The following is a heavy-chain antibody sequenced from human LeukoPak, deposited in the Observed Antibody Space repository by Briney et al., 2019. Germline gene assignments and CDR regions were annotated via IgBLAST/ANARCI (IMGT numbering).Heavy chain of an antibody. D-gene: IGHD6-19*01. CDR2: MKSKTDGGTT. Sequence: GGSLRLSCAASGFTFGNAWMSWVRQAPGKGLEWVGRMKSKTDGGTTDYAAPVKGRFTISRDGSKNTLYLQMSSLKTEDTAVYYCITVAVAVGSLAFDIWGQGTMVTVSS. V-gene: IGHV3-15*01. CDR1: GFTFGNAW. J-gene: IGHJ3*02. CDR3: ITVAVAVGSLAFDI.